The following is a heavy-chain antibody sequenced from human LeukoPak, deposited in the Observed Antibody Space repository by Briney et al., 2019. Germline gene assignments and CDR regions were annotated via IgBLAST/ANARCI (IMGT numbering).Heavy chain of an antibody. D-gene: IGHD4-23*01. CDR3: ARAPPDYGGYTDDY. Sequence: GGSLRLSCAASGFTFSSYGMHWVRQAPGKGLEWVAVIWYDGSNKYYADSVKGRFTISRDNAKTSLYLRMNSLRAEDTAVYYCARAPPDYGGYTDDYWGQGTLVTVSS. V-gene: IGHV3-33*01. J-gene: IGHJ4*02. CDR1: GFTFSSYG. CDR2: IWYDGSNK.